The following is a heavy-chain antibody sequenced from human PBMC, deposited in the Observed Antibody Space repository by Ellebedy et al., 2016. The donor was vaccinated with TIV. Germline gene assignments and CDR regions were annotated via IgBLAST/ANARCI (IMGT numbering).Heavy chain of an antibody. CDR1: GFTFSSYG. CDR3: ARGRGVVVPTNYYYYMDV. V-gene: IGHV3-33*08. D-gene: IGHD2-2*01. Sequence: GESLKISXAASGFTFSSYGMHWVRQAPGKGLEWVAVIWYDGSDKYYADSVKGRFTISRDNSKNTLCLQMNSLRAEDTAVYYCARGRGVVVPTNYYYYMDVWGKGTTVTVSS. CDR2: IWYDGSDK. J-gene: IGHJ6*03.